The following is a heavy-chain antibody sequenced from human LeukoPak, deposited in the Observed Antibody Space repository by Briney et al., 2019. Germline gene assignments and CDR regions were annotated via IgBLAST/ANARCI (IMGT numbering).Heavy chain of an antibody. D-gene: IGHD6-13*01. CDR1: GSSISSYY. CDR2: INHSGST. CDR3: ARGPLRGAAAGTTYFQH. J-gene: IGHJ1*01. Sequence: SETLSLTCTVSGSSISSYYRSWIRQPPGKGLEWIGEINHSGSTNYNPSLKSRVTISVDTSKNQFSLKLSSVTAADTAVYYCARGPLRGAAAGTTYFQHWGQGTLVTVSS. V-gene: IGHV4-34*01.